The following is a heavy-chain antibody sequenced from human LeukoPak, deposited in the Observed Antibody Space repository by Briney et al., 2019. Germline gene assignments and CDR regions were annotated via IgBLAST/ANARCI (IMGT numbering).Heavy chain of an antibody. D-gene: IGHD4-17*01. CDR3: AGTRTTVTTFWFDP. CDR2: IYYSGST. V-gene: IGHV4-30-4*08. J-gene: IGHJ5*02. CDR1: GGSISSGDYY. Sequence: SQTLSLTCTVSGGSISSGDYYWSWIRQPPGKGLEWIGYIYYSGSTYYNPSLKSRVTISVDTSKDQFSLKLSSVTAADTAVYYCAGTRTTVTTFWFDPGGQGTLVTVSS.